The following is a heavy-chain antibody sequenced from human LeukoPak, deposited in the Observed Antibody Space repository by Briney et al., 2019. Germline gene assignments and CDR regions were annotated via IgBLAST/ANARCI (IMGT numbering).Heavy chain of an antibody. Sequence: SETLSLTCAVYGGSFSGYYWSWIRQPPGKGLEWIGEINHSGSTNYNPSLKSRVTISVDTSKNQFSLKLSSVTAADTAVHYCARTGGSGSKFDYWGQGTLVTVSS. CDR3: ARTGGSGSKFDY. V-gene: IGHV4-34*01. CDR1: GGSFSGYY. CDR2: INHSGST. J-gene: IGHJ4*02. D-gene: IGHD3-10*01.